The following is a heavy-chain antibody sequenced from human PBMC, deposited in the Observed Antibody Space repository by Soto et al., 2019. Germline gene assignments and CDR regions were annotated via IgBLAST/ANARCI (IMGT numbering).Heavy chain of an antibody. V-gene: IGHV3-23*01. CDR1: GFHFSRFA. D-gene: IGHD3-10*01. Sequence: GGSLRLYCAASGFHFSRFAMNWVRQARRKGLEGVAGMRCSGAGTYYADSVQGRFTSSTDNSRNMLYMEMNTLRGEETAVYYCAKASGRVHYGMHVWGQGTTVTVSS. CDR3: AKASGRVHYGMHV. CDR2: MRCSGAGT. J-gene: IGHJ6*02.